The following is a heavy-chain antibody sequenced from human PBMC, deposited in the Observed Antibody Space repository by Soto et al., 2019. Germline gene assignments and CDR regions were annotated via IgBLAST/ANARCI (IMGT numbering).Heavy chain of an antibody. Sequence: PGGPLRLSCTASGFTFDYYAMHWVRQCPGRGLEWVSGITWNSGKIAYADSVKGRFTIARDDDNNSLYLQMNSLRPEDTALYYCVKDSYADFHRVLSTAEYFFDYWGHGTLVTVSS. D-gene: IGHD2-15*01. CDR1: GFTFDYYA. J-gene: IGHJ4*01. CDR3: VKDSYADFHRVLSTAEYFFDY. CDR2: ITWNSGKI. V-gene: IGHV3-9*01.